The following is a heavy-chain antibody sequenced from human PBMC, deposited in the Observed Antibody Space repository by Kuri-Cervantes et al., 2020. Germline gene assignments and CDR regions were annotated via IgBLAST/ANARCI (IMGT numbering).Heavy chain of an antibody. D-gene: IGHD5-18*01. Sequence: GESLKISCAASGFTFDDYGMSWVRQAPGKGLEWVSGINWNGGSTGYADSVKGRFTISRDNAKNSLYLQMNSLRAEDTAVYYCAKGRGYSYGYVDYWGQGTLVTVSS. V-gene: IGHV3-20*04. CDR3: AKGRGYSYGYVDY. J-gene: IGHJ4*02. CDR1: GFTFDDYG. CDR2: INWNGGST.